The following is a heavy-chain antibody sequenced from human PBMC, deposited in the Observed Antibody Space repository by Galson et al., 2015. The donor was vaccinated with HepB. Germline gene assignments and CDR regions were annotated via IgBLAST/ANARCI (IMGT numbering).Heavy chain of an antibody. J-gene: IGHJ4*02. CDR1: GFTLTPYW. D-gene: IGHD3-16*01. CDR2: INGDGSIT. V-gene: IGHV3-74*01. CDR3: ARALGGMGDY. Sequence: SGFTLTPYWMHWVRQAPGKGLAWVSQINGDGSITNYADSVKGRFTISRDNAKNTVYLQMNSLRADDTAFYYCARALGGMGDYWGQGTLVAVSS.